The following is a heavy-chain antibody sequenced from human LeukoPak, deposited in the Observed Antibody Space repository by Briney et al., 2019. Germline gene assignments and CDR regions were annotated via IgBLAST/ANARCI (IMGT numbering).Heavy chain of an antibody. CDR3: AREYCSGGNCYNDAFDI. Sequence: GGSLRLSCVASGFKFSTYGMHWVRQPPGKGLEWVAVISYDGRNHSYADAVKGRFTISRDNAKNSLYLQMNSLRAEDTAVYYCAREYCSGGNCYNDAFDIWGQGAMVTVSS. CDR2: ISYDGRNH. V-gene: IGHV3-30*03. CDR1: GFKFSTYG. D-gene: IGHD2-15*01. J-gene: IGHJ3*02.